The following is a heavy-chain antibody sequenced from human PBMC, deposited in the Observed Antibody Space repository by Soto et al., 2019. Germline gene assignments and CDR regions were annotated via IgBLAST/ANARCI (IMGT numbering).Heavy chain of an antibody. CDR2: ISGSGGST. D-gene: IGHD3-3*01. J-gene: IGHJ3*02. Sequence: GGSLRLSCAASGFTFSSYAMSWVRQAPGKGLEWVSAISGSGGSTYYADSVKGRFTISRDNSKNTLYLQMNSLGAEDTAVYYCAKDHTIFGVVITNDAFDIWGQGTMVTVSS. CDR1: GFTFSSYA. V-gene: IGHV3-23*01. CDR3: AKDHTIFGVVITNDAFDI.